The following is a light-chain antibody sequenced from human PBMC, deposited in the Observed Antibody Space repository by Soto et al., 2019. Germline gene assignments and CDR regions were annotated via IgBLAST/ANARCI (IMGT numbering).Light chain of an antibody. CDR1: ETISRY. V-gene: IGKV1-39*01. Sequence: DIQMTQSPSSLSASVGDRVTITCRASETISRYLNWYQQKPGKAPKLLIYAASSLQSGVPSRFSGSGSGTDFTLTISSVQPEDFATYYCQQAYSTPFTFGPGTKVDIK. J-gene: IGKJ3*01. CDR3: QQAYSTPFT. CDR2: AAS.